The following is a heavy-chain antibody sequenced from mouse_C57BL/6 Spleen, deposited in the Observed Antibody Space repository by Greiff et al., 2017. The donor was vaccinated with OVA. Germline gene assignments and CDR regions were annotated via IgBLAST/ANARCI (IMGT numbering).Heavy chain of an antibody. J-gene: IGHJ4*01. CDR1: GYTFTSYW. Sequence: QVQLQQPGAELVRPGSSVKLSCKASGYTFTSYWMHWVKQRPIQGLEWIGNIDPSDSETHSNQKFKDKATLTVDKSSSTAYMQLSSLTSEDSAVYYCARRNNYAMDYWGQGTSVTVSS. CDR2: IDPSDSET. CDR3: ARRNNYAMDY. V-gene: IGHV1-52*01.